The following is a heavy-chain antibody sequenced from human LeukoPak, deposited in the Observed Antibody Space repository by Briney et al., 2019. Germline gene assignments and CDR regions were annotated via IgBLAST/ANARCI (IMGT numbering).Heavy chain of an antibody. CDR3: ARIPDVSGWPFDY. Sequence: SETLSLTCTASDGSINSDFWTWIRQPPGKGLEWIGYIRYSGRTSYNPSLKSRVTISIYTSKNLFSLKLRSVTTADTAIYYCARIPDVSGWPFDYWGQGTLVTVSS. J-gene: IGHJ4*02. D-gene: IGHD6-19*01. CDR2: IRYSGRT. V-gene: IGHV4-59*01. CDR1: DGSINSDF.